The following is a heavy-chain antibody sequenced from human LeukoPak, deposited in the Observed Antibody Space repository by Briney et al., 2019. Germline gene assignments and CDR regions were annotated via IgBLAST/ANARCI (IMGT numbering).Heavy chain of an antibody. CDR1: GYSISIGYY. CDR2: IYHSGST. J-gene: IGHJ4*02. D-gene: IGHD4/OR15-4a*01. V-gene: IGHV4-38-2*02. CDR3: ARDLMGASHFDY. Sequence: SETLSLTCTVSGYSISIGYYWGWIRQPPGKGLEWIGSIYHSGSTYYNPSLKSRVTLSVDKSKNQFSLKLSSVTAADTAVYYCARDLMGASHFDYWGQGTLVTVSS.